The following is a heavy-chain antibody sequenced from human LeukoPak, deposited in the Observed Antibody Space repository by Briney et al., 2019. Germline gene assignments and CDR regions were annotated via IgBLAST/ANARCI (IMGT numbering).Heavy chain of an antibody. V-gene: IGHV1-18*01. CDR1: GYTFTSYG. CDR3: TRHSSSWYDYYYYGMDV. Sequence: GASVKVSCKASGYTFTSYGIIWVRQAPGQGLEWMGWISAYNGNTNYAQKLQGRSTMTTDTSTSTAYMELRSLRSDDTAVYYCTRHSSSWYDYYYYGMDVWGQGTTVTVSS. J-gene: IGHJ6*02. CDR2: ISAYNGNT. D-gene: IGHD6-13*01.